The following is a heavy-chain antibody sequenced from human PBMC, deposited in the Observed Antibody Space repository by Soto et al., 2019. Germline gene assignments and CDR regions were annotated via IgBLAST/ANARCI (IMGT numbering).Heavy chain of an antibody. CDR1: GDSVSSNSAA. Sequence: PSQTLSLTCAISGDSVSSNSAAWNWIRQSPSRGLEWLGRTYYRSKWYNDYAVSVKSRITINPDTSKNQFSLQLNSVTPADTAVYYCARDSITGTHGIIHYFDYWGQGTLVTVPS. V-gene: IGHV6-1*01. CDR2: TYYRSKWYN. D-gene: IGHD1-7*01. J-gene: IGHJ4*02. CDR3: ARDSITGTHGIIHYFDY.